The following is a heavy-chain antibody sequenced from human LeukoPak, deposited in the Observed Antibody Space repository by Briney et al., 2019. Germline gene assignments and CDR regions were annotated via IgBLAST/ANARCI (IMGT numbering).Heavy chain of an antibody. CDR2: MSPNGDST. Sequence: ASVKLSCKASGYPFTKFYMHWVRQAPGHGLEWMGLMSPNGDSTLYSQKFQGRVTMTRDTSISTAYMELSRLRSDDTAVYYCARSDIVVVPAAYIDYWGQGTLVTVSS. J-gene: IGHJ4*02. D-gene: IGHD2-2*01. CDR3: ARSDIVVVPAAYIDY. CDR1: GYPFTKFY. V-gene: IGHV1-2*06.